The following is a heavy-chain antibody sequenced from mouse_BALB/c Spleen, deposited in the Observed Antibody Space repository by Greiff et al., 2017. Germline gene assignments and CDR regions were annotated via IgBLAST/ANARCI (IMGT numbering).Heavy chain of an antibody. CDR2: ISSGGSYT. D-gene: IGHD1-1*01. CDR3: ARQGITTVVATYDYFDY. Sequence: EVNVVESGGDLVKPGGSLKLSCAASGFTFSSYGMSWVRQTPDKRLEWVATISSGGSYTYYPDSVKGRFTISRDNAKNTLYLQMSSLKSEDTAMDYCARQGITTVVATYDYFDYWGQGTTLTVSS. CDR1: GFTFSSYG. J-gene: IGHJ2*01. V-gene: IGHV5-6*01.